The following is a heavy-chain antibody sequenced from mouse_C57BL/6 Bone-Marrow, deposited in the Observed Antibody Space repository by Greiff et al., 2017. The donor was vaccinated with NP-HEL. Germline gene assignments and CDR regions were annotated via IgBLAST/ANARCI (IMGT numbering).Heavy chain of an antibody. Sequence: QVQLQQPGAELVMPGASVKLSCKASGYTFTSYWMHWVKQRPGQGLEWIGEIDPSDSYTNYIQKFKGKSTLTVDKSSSTAYMQLSSLTSEDAAVYYCAREGDSLFAYWGQGTLVTVTA. J-gene: IGHJ3*01. CDR2: IDPSDSYT. V-gene: IGHV1-69*01. D-gene: IGHD3-3*01. CDR3: AREGDSLFAY. CDR1: GYTFTSYW.